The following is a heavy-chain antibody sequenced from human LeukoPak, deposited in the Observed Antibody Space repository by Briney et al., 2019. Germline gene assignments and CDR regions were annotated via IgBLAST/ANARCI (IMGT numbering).Heavy chain of an antibody. CDR2: IYRSGDT. CDR3: ARDRVKSDDILTGYPHYYYYFYMDV. J-gene: IGHJ6*03. Sequence: PGGSLRLSCAASGFTVNDNYMSWDRQAPGRGLEWISVIYRSGDTYYADSVKGRFTVSRDNDQNTLYLQLNSLRPEDTAVYYCARDRVKSDDILTGYPHYYYYFYMDVWGKGTVVTVSS. V-gene: IGHV3-66*03. D-gene: IGHD3-9*01. CDR1: GFTVNDNY.